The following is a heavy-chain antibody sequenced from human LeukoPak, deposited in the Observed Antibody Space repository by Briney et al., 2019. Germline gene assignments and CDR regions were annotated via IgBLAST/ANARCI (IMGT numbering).Heavy chain of an antibody. V-gene: IGHV4-39*02. CDR2: IYYSGST. D-gene: IGHD5-18*01. CDR1: GGSFSGYY. J-gene: IGHJ4*02. Sequence: PSETLSLTCAVFGGSFSGYYWSWIRQPPGKGLEWIGSIYYSGSTYYNPSLKSRVTISVDTSKNHSSLQLSSVTAADTAVYYCARIGIQLWFDYWGQGTLVTVSS. CDR3: ARIGIQLWFDY.